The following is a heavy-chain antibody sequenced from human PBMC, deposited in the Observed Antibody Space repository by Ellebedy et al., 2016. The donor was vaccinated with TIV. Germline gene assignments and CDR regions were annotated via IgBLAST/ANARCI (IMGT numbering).Heavy chain of an antibody. CDR2: INPNNGRA. V-gene: IGHV1-46*03. CDR3: TRAARFTSSGVSVLRSIFEY. D-gene: IGHD3-3*01. CDR1: GYTFTNYY. Sequence: ASVKVSXXTSGYTFTNYYIHWVRQAPGQGPEWMGVINPNNGRATSSQKYQGRVTMTADTSTRTLFLEVYRLTSEDTAVFYCTRAARFTSSGVSVLRSIFEYWGQGTLVTVSS. J-gene: IGHJ4*02.